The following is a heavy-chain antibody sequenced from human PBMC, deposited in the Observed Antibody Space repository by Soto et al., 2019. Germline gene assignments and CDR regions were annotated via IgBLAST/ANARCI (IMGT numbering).Heavy chain of an antibody. CDR2: MNPNSGNT. CDR1: GYTFTSYH. CDR3: ARGHISSTKNWLDP. V-gene: IGHV1-8*01. J-gene: IGHJ5*02. D-gene: IGHD6-6*01. Sequence: VASVKVSCKGSGYTFTSYHINWVRQATGQGLEWMGWMNPNSGNTGYAQTLQGRVTMTWDTSISTAYMELSSLRFEDTAMYYCARGHISSTKNWLDPWGQGTLVTVSS.